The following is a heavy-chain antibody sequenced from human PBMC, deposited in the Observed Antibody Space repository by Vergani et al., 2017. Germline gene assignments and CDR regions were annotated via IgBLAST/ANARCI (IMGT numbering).Heavy chain of an antibody. CDR3: AHRGLRIPGRRTSRFGINWWDP. CDR1: GFSLSTSGVS. V-gene: IGHV2-5*01. CDR2: IYWNDDK. D-gene: IGHD6-6*01. Sequence: QITLKESGPTLVTPTQTLTLPCTVSGFSLSTSGVSVAWIRQPPGKALEWLALIYWNDDKRYSPSLKSRLTITKDTSKNQVVLTMTNMDPADTATYFCAHRGLRIPGRRTSRFGINWWDPWVPATMVTVSS. J-gene: IGHJ5*02.